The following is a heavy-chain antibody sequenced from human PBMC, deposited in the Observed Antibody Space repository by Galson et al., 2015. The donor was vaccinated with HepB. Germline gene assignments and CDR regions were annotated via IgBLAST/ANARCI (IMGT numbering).Heavy chain of an antibody. D-gene: IGHD3-22*01. CDR1: GFTFSSYG. J-gene: IGHJ4*02. CDR3: AKSEYYDSSGYYAY. CDR2: ISYDGSNK. Sequence: SLRLSCAASGFTFSSYGMHWVRQAPGKGLEWVAVISYDGSNKYYADSVKGRFTISRDNSKNTLYLQMNSLRAEDTAVYYCAKSEYYDSSGYYAYWGQGTLVTVSS. V-gene: IGHV3-30*18.